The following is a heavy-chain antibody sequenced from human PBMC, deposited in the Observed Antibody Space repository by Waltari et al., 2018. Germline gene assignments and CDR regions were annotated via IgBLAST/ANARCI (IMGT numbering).Heavy chain of an antibody. Sequence: QVQLQESGPGLVKPSETLSLTCTVSGGSISSHYWSWIRQPPGKGLGWIGYIYYSGNTNYNPSLKSRVTISVDTSKNQFSLKLSSVTAADTAVYYCARDRSLDGGAYYPDYYYYYYMDVWGKGTTVTVSS. V-gene: IGHV4-59*11. CDR1: GGSISSHY. CDR2: IYYSGNT. D-gene: IGHD3-22*01. J-gene: IGHJ6*03. CDR3: ARDRSLDGGAYYPDYYYYYYMDV.